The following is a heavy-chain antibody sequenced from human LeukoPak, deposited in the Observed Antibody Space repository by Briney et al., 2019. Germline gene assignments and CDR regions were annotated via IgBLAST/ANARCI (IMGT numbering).Heavy chain of an antibody. J-gene: IGHJ3*02. D-gene: IGHD6-19*01. Sequence: QPGGSLRLSCAASGFTFSSYEMNWVRQAPGKGLEWVSYISSSGTTIYYADSVKGRFTISRDNAKSSLYLQMNSLRAEDTAVYYCARDRATGNSGWYDAFDIWGQGTMVTVSS. V-gene: IGHV3-48*03. CDR3: ARDRATGNSGWYDAFDI. CDR1: GFTFSSYE. CDR2: ISSSGTTI.